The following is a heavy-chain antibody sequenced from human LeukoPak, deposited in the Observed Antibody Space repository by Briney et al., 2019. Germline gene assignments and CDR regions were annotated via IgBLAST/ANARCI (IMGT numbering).Heavy chain of an antibody. CDR1: GFTLSSYG. J-gene: IGHJ4*02. D-gene: IGHD6-6*01. CDR2: ISYDGSNK. Sequence: GGSLRLSCAASGFTLSSYGMHWVRQAPGKGLEWVAVISYDGSNKYYADSVKGRFTISRDNSKNTLYLQMNSLRAEDTAVYYCAKEYSSSSVDYWGQGTLVTVSS. V-gene: IGHV3-30*18. CDR3: AKEYSSSSVDY.